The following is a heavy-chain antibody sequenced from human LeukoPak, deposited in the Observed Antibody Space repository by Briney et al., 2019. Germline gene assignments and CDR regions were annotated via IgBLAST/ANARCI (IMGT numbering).Heavy chain of an antibody. J-gene: IGHJ6*02. CDR3: ARDDSSSWTYYYYYGMDV. CDR2: ISGSGGST. CDR1: GFTFSSYA. V-gene: IGHV3-23*01. Sequence: GGSLRLSCAASGFTFSSYAMSWVRQAPGKGLEWVSAISGSGGSTYYADSVKGRFTISRDNAKNTLYLQMNSLRAEDTAVYYCARDDSSSWTYYYYYGMDVWGQGTTVTVSS. D-gene: IGHD6-13*01.